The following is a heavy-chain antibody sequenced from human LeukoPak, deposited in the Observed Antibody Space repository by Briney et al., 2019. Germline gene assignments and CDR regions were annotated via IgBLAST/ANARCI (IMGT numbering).Heavy chain of an antibody. V-gene: IGHV3-23*01. CDR3: ARQRYYYDTSVLDAFDI. CDR2: ISGSGGTT. J-gene: IGHJ3*02. Sequence: GGSLGLSCVASGFTVSSKYMSWVRQAPGKGLEWVSTISGSGGTTYYADSVKGRFSISRDNSKDTLYLQMNSLRAEDTAVYYCARQRYYYDTSVLDAFDIWGQGTMVTVSS. CDR1: GFTVSSKY. D-gene: IGHD3-22*01.